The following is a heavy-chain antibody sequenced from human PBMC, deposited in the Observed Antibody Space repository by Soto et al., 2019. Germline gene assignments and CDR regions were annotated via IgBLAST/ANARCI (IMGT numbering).Heavy chain of an antibody. Sequence: SVKVSCKASGGTSSTNDISWVRQAPGQGLEWMGGITPMFDTTKYGQDFQGRVTITADESTTTAYMELSSLRSEDTAIYYCAQDLGSQIAAFWGQGTLVTSPQ. CDR1: GGTSSTND. V-gene: IGHV1-69*13. D-gene: IGHD2-15*01. CDR2: ITPMFDTT. J-gene: IGHJ4*02. CDR3: AQDLGSQIAAF.